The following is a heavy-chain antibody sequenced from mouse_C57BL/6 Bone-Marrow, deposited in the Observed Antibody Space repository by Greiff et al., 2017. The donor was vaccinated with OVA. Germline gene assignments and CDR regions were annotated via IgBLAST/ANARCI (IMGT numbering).Heavy chain of an antibody. D-gene: IGHD1-1*01. J-gene: IGHJ2*01. Sequence: EVQLVESGGGLVKPGGSLKLSCAASGFTFSSYAMSWVRQTPEKRLEWVATISDGGSYTYYPDNVKGRFTISRDNAKNNLYLQMSHLKSEDTAMYYCARDRLLPYYFDYWGQGTTLTVSS. CDR2: ISDGGSYT. V-gene: IGHV5-4*01. CDR3: ARDRLLPYYFDY. CDR1: GFTFSSYA.